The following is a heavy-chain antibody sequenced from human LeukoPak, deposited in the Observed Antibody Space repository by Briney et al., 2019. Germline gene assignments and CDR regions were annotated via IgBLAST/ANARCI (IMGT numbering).Heavy chain of an antibody. CDR2: ISYDGSNK. Sequence: PGGSLRLSCAASGFTFSSYAIHWVRQAPGKGLEWVAVISYDGSNKYYADSVKGRFTISRDNSKNTLYLQMNSLRAEDTAVYYCARTEGIAAASRGFYYWGQGTLVTVSS. V-gene: IGHV3-30*04. D-gene: IGHD6-13*01. CDR3: ARTEGIAAASRGFYY. J-gene: IGHJ4*02. CDR1: GFTFSSYA.